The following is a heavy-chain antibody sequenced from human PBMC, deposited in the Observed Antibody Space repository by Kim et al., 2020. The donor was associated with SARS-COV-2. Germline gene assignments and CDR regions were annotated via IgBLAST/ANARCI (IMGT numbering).Heavy chain of an antibody. Sequence: SVKVSCKASGGTFSSYAISWVRQAPGQGLEWMGGIIPIFGTANYAQKFQGRVTITADESTSTAYMELSSLRSEDTAVYYCARVLGELWLREYYYYGMDVWGQGTTVTVSS. V-gene: IGHV1-69*13. CDR2: IIPIFGTA. D-gene: IGHD3-16*01. J-gene: IGHJ6*02. CDR3: ARVLGELWLREYYYYGMDV. CDR1: GGTFSSYA.